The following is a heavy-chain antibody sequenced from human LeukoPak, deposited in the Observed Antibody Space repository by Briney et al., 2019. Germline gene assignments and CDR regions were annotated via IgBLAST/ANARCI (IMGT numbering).Heavy chain of an antibody. Sequence: LGASVKVSCKASGYTFTSYAMHWVRRAPGQRLEWMGWINAGNGDTKYSQKFQGRVTMTRDTSTSIVYMELRSLRFEDTAIYYCAREGDYPEGYVALPHSRGLDYWGQGTLVTVSS. D-gene: IGHD4-17*01. CDR2: INAGNGDT. CDR1: GYTFTSYA. CDR3: AREGDYPEGYVALPHSRGLDY. V-gene: IGHV1-3*01. J-gene: IGHJ4*02.